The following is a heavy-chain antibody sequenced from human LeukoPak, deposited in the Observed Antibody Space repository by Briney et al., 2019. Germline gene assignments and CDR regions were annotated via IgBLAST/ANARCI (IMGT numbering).Heavy chain of an antibody. Sequence: GGSLRLSCAASGFTFSSYSMNWVRQAPGKGLGWVSSISSSSSYIYYADSVKGRFTISRDNSKNTLYLQMNSLRAEDSAVYYCAKNPSPPYDNRGYYYVYWGQGTLVTVSS. CDR3: AKNPSPPYDNRGYYYVY. D-gene: IGHD3-22*01. CDR1: GFTFSSYS. CDR2: ISSSSSYI. J-gene: IGHJ4*02. V-gene: IGHV3-21*01.